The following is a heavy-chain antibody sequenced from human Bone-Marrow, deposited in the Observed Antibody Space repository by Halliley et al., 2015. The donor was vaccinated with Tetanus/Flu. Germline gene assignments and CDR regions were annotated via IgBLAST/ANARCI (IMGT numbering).Heavy chain of an antibody. Sequence: SLRLSCEASGFTVSNYWMHWVRQAPGKGLGWLAVIYYDGSTKKYIGSVRGRFTISRDNSMNTLYLQMDSLRGGDTAVYYCVRDDLPGIAAVGLLHSSWGQGTPVTVSS. V-gene: IGHV3-33*08. D-gene: IGHD6-25*01. J-gene: IGHJ5*02. CDR3: VRDDLPGIAAVGLLHSS. CDR1: GFTVSNYW. CDR2: IYYDGSTK.